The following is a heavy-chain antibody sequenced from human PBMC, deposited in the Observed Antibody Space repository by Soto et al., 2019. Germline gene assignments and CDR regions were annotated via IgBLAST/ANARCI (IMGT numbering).Heavy chain of an antibody. CDR3: ARAGRGGDGFKPYDY. J-gene: IGHJ4*02. V-gene: IGHV3-21*01. D-gene: IGHD2-21*01. CDR1: GFTFSSYS. CDR2: ISSSSSYI. Sequence: GGSLRLSCAASGFTFSSYSMNWVRQAPGKGLEWVSSISSSSSYIYYADSVKGRFTISRDNAKNSLYLQMNSLRAEDTAVYYCARAGRGGDGFKPYDYWGKGTLVTVSS.